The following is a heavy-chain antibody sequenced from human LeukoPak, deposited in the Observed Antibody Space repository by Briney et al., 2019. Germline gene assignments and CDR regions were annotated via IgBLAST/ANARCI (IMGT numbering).Heavy chain of an antibody. CDR2: IIPILGIA. Sequence: ASVMVSCKASGGTFSSYAISWVRQAPGQGLEWMGRIIPILGIANYAQKFQGRVTITADKSTSTAYMELSSLRSEDTAVYYCARDQGYSYIFDYWGQGTPVTVSS. V-gene: IGHV1-69*04. CDR3: ARDQGYSYIFDY. CDR1: GGTFSSYA. J-gene: IGHJ4*02. D-gene: IGHD5-18*01.